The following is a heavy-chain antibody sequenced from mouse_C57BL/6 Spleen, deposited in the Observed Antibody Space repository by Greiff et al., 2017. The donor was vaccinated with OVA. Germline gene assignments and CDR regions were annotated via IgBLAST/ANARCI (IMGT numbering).Heavy chain of an antibody. CDR3: ARRGTAQVFYAMDY. J-gene: IGHJ4*01. D-gene: IGHD3-2*02. CDR1: GYTFTSYW. V-gene: IGHV1-52*01. Sequence: QVQLQLPGAELVRPGSSVKLSCKASGYTFTSYWMHWVKQRPIQGLEWIGNIDPSDSETHYNQKFKDKATLTVDKSSSTAYMQLSSLTSEDSAVYYCARRGTAQVFYAMDYWGQGTSVTVSS. CDR2: IDPSDSET.